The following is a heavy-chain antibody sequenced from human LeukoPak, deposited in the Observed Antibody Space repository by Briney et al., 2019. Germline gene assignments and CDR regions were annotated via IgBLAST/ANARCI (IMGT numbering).Heavy chain of an antibody. J-gene: IGHJ6*02. V-gene: IGHV3-53*01. D-gene: IGHD6-13*01. CDR2: IYSGGST. CDR1: GFTVSNTF. CDR3: ARDLLAADYYGMDV. Sequence: GGPLRLSCAASGFTVSNTFMSWVRQAPGKGLEWVSAIYSGGSTYYADSVKGRFTISRDNSKNTLYLQMNSLRAEDTAMYYCARDLLAADYYGMDVWGQGTTVTVSS.